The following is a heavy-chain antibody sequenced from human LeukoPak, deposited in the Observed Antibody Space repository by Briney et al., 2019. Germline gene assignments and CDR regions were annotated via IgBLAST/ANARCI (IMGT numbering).Heavy chain of an antibody. CDR2: IYSGRST. J-gene: IGHJ6*02. D-gene: IGHD3-10*01. CDR1: GFTVSSNY. Sequence: GGSLRLSCAASGFTVSSNYMSWVRQAPGKGLEWVSVIYSGRSTYYADSVKGRFTISRDNSKNTLYLQMNSLRAEDTAVYYCASHMVRGSYYYYGMDVWGQGTTVTVSS. V-gene: IGHV3-53*01. CDR3: ASHMVRGSYYYYGMDV.